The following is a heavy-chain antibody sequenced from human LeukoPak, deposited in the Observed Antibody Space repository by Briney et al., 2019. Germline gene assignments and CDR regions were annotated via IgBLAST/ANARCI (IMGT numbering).Heavy chain of an antibody. CDR1: GYTLTELS. J-gene: IGHJ6*02. CDR2: FDPEDGET. V-gene: IGHV1-24*01. CDR3: ATVPGTHEDYYYGMDV. Sequence: ASVKVSCKVSGYTLTELSMHWVRQAPGKGLEWMGGFDPEDGETIYAQKFQGRVTMTEDTSTDTAYMGLSSLRSEDTAVYYCATVPGTHEDYYYGMDVWGQGTTVTVSS.